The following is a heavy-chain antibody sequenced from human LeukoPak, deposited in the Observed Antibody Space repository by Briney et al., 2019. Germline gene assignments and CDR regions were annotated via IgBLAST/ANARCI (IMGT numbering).Heavy chain of an antibody. CDR3: ARVRIGQQLDKYYYYAMDV. Sequence: ASVKVSCKASGYTFTDYYVHWVRQAPGQGLEWMGWINPNSGGTNDAQKFQGRVTMTTDTSISTAYMEVSRLRSDDTAVYYCARVRIGQQLDKYYYYAMDVWGKGTTVTVSP. CDR1: GYTFTDYY. D-gene: IGHD6-13*01. V-gene: IGHV1-2*02. J-gene: IGHJ6*04. CDR2: INPNSGGT.